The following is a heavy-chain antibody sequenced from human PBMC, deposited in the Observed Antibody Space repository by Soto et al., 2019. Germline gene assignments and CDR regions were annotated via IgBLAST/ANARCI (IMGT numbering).Heavy chain of an antibody. J-gene: IGHJ3*02. V-gene: IGHV2-5*01. CDR1: GFSLSTSGVG. D-gene: IGHD3-22*01. CDR3: AHPQVYYDSSGYYFPDAFDI. CDR2: IYWNDDK. Sequence: QITLKESGPTLVKPTQTLTLTCTFSGFSLSTSGVGVGWIRQPPGKALEWLALIYWNDDKRYSPSLKSRLTITKDTSKTQVVLTMTNMDPVDTATYYCAHPQVYYDSSGYYFPDAFDIWGQGTMVTVSS.